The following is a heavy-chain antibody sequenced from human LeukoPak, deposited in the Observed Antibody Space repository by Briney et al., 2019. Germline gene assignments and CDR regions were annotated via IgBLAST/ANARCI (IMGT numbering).Heavy chain of an antibody. CDR3: ARGLSTRSYGV. D-gene: IGHD2-2*01. CDR2: IHTDGNA. Sequence: GGSLRLSCAASGFTVSSHYMSWVRQAPGKGLEWVSVIHTDGNAYYADSVKGRFTISRDNSRNTLNLQMNSLRVEDTAVYYCARGLSTRSYGVWGQGTLVTVSS. V-gene: IGHV3-66*01. J-gene: IGHJ4*02. CDR1: GFTVSSHY.